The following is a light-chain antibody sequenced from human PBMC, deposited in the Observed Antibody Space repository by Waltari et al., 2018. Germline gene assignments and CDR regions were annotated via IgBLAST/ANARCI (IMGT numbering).Light chain of an antibody. CDR3: SSYTSSSTLYVV. CDR1: SSAVGGYNY. Sequence: QSALTQPASVSGSPGQSITISCTGTSSAVGGYNYVSWYQQHPGKAPKLMIYDVSNRPSGVANRFAGSKSGNTASQTISGLQAEDESDYYGSSYTSSSTLYVVFGGGTKLTVL. CDR2: DVS. V-gene: IGLV2-14*03. J-gene: IGLJ2*01.